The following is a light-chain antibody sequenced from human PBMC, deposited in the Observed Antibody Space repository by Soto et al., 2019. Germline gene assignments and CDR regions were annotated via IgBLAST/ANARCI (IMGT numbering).Light chain of an antibody. J-gene: IGKJ1*01. CDR2: GAS. V-gene: IGKV3-20*01. Sequence: EIVLTQSPGTLSLSPGERATLSCRASQSVGSSYLAWYLQKPGQAPRLLIYGASDRATGIPDRFSGSGSGTEFTLTISSLQSEDFAVYYCQQYNSWPRTFGQGTKVDIK. CDR1: QSVGSSY. CDR3: QQYNSWPRT.